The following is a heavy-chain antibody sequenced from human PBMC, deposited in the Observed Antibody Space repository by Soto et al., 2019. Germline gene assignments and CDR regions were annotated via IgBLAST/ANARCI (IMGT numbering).Heavy chain of an antibody. V-gene: IGHV3-30-3*01. CDR3: ASPPTLEQTPRVLSYYYYYGMDV. CDR1: GFTFSSYA. Sequence: HPGGSLRLSCAASGFTFSSYAMHWVRQAPGKGLEWVAVISYDGSNKYYADSVKGRFTISRDNSKNTLYLQMNSLRAEDTAVYYCASPPTLEQTPRVLSYYYYYGMDVWGQGTTVTVSS. D-gene: IGHD3-10*01. CDR2: ISYDGSNK. J-gene: IGHJ6*02.